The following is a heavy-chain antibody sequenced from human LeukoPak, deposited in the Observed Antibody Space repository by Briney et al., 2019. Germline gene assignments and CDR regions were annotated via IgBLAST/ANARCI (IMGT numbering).Heavy chain of an antibody. CDR3: ARGRYSSGWYYSFDY. D-gene: IGHD6-19*01. CDR1: GGSFSGYY. CDR2: INQSGST. V-gene: IGHV4-34*01. Sequence: SETLSLTCAVYGGSFSGYYWSWIRQPPGKGLEWIGEINQSGSTNYNPSLKSRVTISVDTSKNQFSLKLSSVTAADTAVYYCARGRYSSGWYYSFDYWGQGTLVTVSS. J-gene: IGHJ4*02.